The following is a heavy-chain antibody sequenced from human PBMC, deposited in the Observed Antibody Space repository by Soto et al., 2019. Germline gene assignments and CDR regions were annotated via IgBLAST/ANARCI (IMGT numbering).Heavy chain of an antibody. Sequence: ASVKVSCKASGGTFSSYAISWVRQAPGQGLEWMGGIIPIFGTANYAQKFQGRVTITADESTSTAYMELSSLRSEDTAVYYCARDSAAAGTYNWFDPWGQGTLVTVSS. CDR2: IIPIFGTA. D-gene: IGHD6-13*01. CDR1: GGTFSSYA. V-gene: IGHV1-69*13. J-gene: IGHJ5*02. CDR3: ARDSAAAGTYNWFDP.